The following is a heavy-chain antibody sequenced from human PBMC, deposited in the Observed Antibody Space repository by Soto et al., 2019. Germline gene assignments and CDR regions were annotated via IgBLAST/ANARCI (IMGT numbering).Heavy chain of an antibody. Sequence: QVQLQESGPGLVKPSETLSLTCTVSGGSISSYYWSWIRQPPGKGLEWIGYIYYSGSTNYNPSLKSRVTISVDTSKNQFSLKLSSVTAADTAVYYCARSQLYDILGDWGQGTLVTVSS. CDR1: GGSISSYY. J-gene: IGHJ4*02. CDR3: ARSQLYDILGD. V-gene: IGHV4-59*01. CDR2: IYYSGST. D-gene: IGHD3-9*01.